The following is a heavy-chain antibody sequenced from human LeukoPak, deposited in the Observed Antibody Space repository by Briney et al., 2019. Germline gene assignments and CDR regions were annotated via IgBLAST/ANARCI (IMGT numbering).Heavy chain of an antibody. CDR2: IYYSGST. V-gene: IGHV4-39*01. CDR3: ASFVLVISFDY. Sequence: PSETLSLTCTVSGGSISSNNHYWGWIRQPPGKGLEWIGSIYYSGSTYYNPSLKSRVTISVDTSKNQFSLKLSSVTAADTAVYYCASFVLVISFDYGGEGTLVTVAS. J-gene: IGHJ4*02. D-gene: IGHD2-21*01. CDR1: GGSISSNNHY.